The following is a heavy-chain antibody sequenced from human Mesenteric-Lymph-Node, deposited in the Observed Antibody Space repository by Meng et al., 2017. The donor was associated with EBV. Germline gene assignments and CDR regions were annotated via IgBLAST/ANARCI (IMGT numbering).Heavy chain of an antibody. CDR3: ARVGYCSGGSCSFRYFDY. D-gene: IGHD2-15*01. J-gene: IGHJ4*02. CDR2: IYYSGST. V-gene: IGHV4-30-4*01. CDR1: GGSHRNSDYY. Sequence: QVRLQGAGHGSVKPSPTLSLTCTVAGGSHRNSDYYWSWIRQPQGKGLEWIGYIYYSGSTYYNPSLKSRVTISVDTSKNQFSLKLSSVTAADTAVHYCARVGYCSGGSCSFRYFDYWGQGILVTVSS.